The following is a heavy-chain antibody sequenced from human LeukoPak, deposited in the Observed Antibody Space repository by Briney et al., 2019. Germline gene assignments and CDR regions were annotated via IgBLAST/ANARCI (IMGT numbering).Heavy chain of an antibody. CDR2: ISSRGSTI. CDR3: AREDGYNWNYGY. V-gene: IGHV3-48*03. Sequence: GGSLRLSCAASGFTFSSYEMNWVRQAPGKGREWVSYISSRGSTIYYADSVKGRFTISRDNAKNALYLQMNSLRAEDTAVYYCAREDGYNWNYGYWGQGTLVTVSS. D-gene: IGHD1-20*01. CDR1: GFTFSSYE. J-gene: IGHJ4*02.